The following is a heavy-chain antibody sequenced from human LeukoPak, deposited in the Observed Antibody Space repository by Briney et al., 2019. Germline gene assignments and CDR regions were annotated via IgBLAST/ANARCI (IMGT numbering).Heavy chain of an antibody. J-gene: IGHJ6*02. CDR2: TYYRSKWYN. D-gene: IGHD2-21*02. CDR1: ADSVSSNSAA. Sequence: SQTLSLTCAISADSVSSNSAAWNWIRQSPSRGLEWLGRTYYRSKWYNDYAVSVKSRITINPDTSKNQFSLQLNSVTPEDTAVYYCARNCGGDCYEGHYYYGMDVWGQGTTVTVSS. V-gene: IGHV6-1*01. CDR3: ARNCGGDCYEGHYYYGMDV.